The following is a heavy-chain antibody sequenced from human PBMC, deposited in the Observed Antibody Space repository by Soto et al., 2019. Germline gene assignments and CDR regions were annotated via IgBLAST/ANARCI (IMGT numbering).Heavy chain of an antibody. D-gene: IGHD6-19*01. Sequence: LTCAVYGGSFSGYYWSWIRQPPGKGLEWIGEINHSGSTNYNPSLKSRVTISVDTSKNQFSLKLSSVTAADTAVYYCARATQWLVRRPLDYWGQGTLVTAPQ. J-gene: IGHJ4*02. CDR2: INHSGST. CDR3: ARATQWLVRRPLDY. CDR1: GGSFSGYY. V-gene: IGHV4-34*01.